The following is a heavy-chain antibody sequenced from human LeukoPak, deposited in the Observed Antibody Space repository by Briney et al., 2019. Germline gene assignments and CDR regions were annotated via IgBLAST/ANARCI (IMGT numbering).Heavy chain of an antibody. J-gene: IGHJ3*01. CDR3: ARDLYSSVTELYSSAWTGAFDV. CDR2: IRSKANSYAT. CDR1: GFTFSGSA. V-gene: IGHV3-73*01. Sequence: GGSLRLSCAASGFTFSGSAMHWVRQASGKGLQWVGRIRSKANSYATVYAASVKGRFTISRDDSKNTAYLQMNSLKTEDTAVYYCARDLYSSVTELYSSAWTGAFDVWGQGTMVTVS. D-gene: IGHD6-19*01.